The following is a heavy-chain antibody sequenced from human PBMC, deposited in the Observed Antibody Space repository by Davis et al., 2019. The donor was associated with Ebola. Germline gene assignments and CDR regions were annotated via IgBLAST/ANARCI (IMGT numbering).Heavy chain of an antibody. D-gene: IGHD2-2*03. V-gene: IGHV4-61*01. Sequence: PSETLSLTCTVSGGSVSSGSYYWSWIRQPPGKGLEWIGYIYYSGSTNYNPSLKSRVTIPVDTSKNQFSLKLSSVTAAATAVYYCARGTVGLEAFDIWGQGTMVTVSS. CDR2: IYYSGST. CDR3: ARGTVGLEAFDI. CDR1: GGSVSSGSYY. J-gene: IGHJ3*02.